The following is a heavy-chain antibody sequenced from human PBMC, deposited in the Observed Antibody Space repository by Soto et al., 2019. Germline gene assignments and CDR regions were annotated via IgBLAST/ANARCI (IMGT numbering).Heavy chain of an antibody. J-gene: IGHJ3*02. D-gene: IGHD2-15*01. CDR3: ARPRGYCSGGSCFPFDAFDI. CDR2: VFYDGST. Sequence: QLQLQESGPGLVKPSENLSLTCSVSGGSITSNNYYWGWIRQPPGKGLEWISSVFYDGSTYYNPSLKGPVTISVDPSKNHFSLRLYSVTAADTSVYYCARPRGYCSGGSCFPFDAFDIWGRGTMVTVSS. CDR1: GGSITSNNYY. V-gene: IGHV4-39*02.